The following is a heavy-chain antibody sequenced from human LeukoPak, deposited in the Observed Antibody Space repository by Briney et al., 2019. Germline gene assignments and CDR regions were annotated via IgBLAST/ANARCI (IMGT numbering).Heavy chain of an antibody. CDR1: GYIFTNYG. CDR2: ISAYNGNT. Sequence: ASVKVSCKASGYIFTNYGINWVRQAPGQGLEWMGWISAYNGNTNYAQKLQGRVTMTTDTSTSTAYMELRSLRSDDTAVYYCATDADYYDSSGYYSAEYYFDYWGQGTLVTVSS. V-gene: IGHV1-18*01. J-gene: IGHJ4*02. CDR3: ATDADYYDSSGYYSAEYYFDY. D-gene: IGHD3-22*01.